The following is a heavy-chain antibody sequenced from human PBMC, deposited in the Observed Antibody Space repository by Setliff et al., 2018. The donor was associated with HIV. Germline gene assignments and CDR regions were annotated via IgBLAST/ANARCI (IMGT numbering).Heavy chain of an antibody. CDR1: GDTFSSYT. CDR3: ARDGGYSVHQWFGDAFDI. CDR2: IIPSLGTA. Sequence: SVKVSCKSSGDTFSSYTITWVRQAPGQGLEWMGGIIPSLGTANYAQKFQGRVTITADESTSTAYMELSSLTSEDTAVYYCARDGGYSVHQWFGDAFDIWGQGTMVTVSS. D-gene: IGHD5-12*01. J-gene: IGHJ3*02. V-gene: IGHV1-69*13.